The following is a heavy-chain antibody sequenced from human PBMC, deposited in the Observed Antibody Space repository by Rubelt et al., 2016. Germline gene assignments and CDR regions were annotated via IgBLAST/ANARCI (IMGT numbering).Heavy chain of an antibody. CDR2: INDGGST. CDR1: GGSFSGYY. Sequence: QVQLQQWGAGLLKPSETLSLTCAVYGGSFSGYYWTWIRQPPGKGLEWIGEINDGGSTNYKSSLKGRGTLTVETSRNQFSLDLRPGAAADTAVYYCARRRLTAAGTGMWDFDYWGQGALVTVSS. D-gene: IGHD6-13*01. CDR3: ARRRLTAAGTGMWDFDY. J-gene: IGHJ4*02. V-gene: IGHV4-34*01.